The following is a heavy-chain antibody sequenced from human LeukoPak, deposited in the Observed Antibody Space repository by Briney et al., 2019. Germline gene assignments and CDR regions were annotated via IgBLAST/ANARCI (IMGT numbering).Heavy chain of an antibody. CDR3: AKDRHAPGRYCSSTSCFPFDS. J-gene: IGHJ5*01. CDR2: ISSSTNYI. V-gene: IGHV3-21*04. D-gene: IGHD2-2*01. CDR1: GFTFSNSY. Sequence: PGGSLRLSCAASGFTFSNSYMNWVRQAPGKGLEWVSSISSSTNYIYYADSVKGRFTISRDNAKNALYLQMNSLRAEDTAVYYCAKDRHAPGRYCSSTSCFPFDSWGQGTLVTVSS.